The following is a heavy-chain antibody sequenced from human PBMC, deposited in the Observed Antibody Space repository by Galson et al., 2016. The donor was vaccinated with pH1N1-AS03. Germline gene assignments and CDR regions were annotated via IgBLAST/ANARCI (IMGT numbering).Heavy chain of an antibody. CDR2: ISAGGGTT. CDR1: GFSFNNYA. D-gene: IGHD4-17*01. Sequence: LRLSCAASGFSFNNYAMNWVRQAPGKGLAWVSGISAGGGTTYYADPVKGRFTISRDNSKNTLYLQMNSLRAQDTAIYYCAKDVKDYGDFPSYFNYWGQGTLVTVSS. CDR3: AKDVKDYGDFPSYFNY. J-gene: IGHJ4*02. V-gene: IGHV3-23*01.